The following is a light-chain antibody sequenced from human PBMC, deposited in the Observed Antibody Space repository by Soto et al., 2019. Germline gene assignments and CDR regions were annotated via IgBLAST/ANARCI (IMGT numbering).Light chain of an antibody. J-gene: IGKJ5*01. V-gene: IGKV3-11*01. CDR3: QQRGGWPNT. CDR1: QSVGGQ. Sequence: EIVLTQSPATLSLSPGERATLSCRASQSVGGQLAWYRHKPGQAPSLLIYDTSKRATGIPVRFSGSGSGPDFTLTINSLEPEDFALYYCQQRGGWPNTFGQGTRLELK. CDR2: DTS.